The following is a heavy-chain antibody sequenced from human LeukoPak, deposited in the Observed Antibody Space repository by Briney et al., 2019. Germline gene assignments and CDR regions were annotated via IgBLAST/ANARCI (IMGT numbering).Heavy chain of an antibody. Sequence: GGSLRLSCAASGFTFSSYSMNWVRQAPGKGLEWVSSISSSSSYIYHADSVKGRFTISRDNAKNSLYLQMNSLRAEDTAVYYCARDPWFGELHYFDYWGQGTLVTVSS. D-gene: IGHD3-10*01. V-gene: IGHV3-21*01. CDR2: ISSSSSYI. J-gene: IGHJ4*02. CDR3: ARDPWFGELHYFDY. CDR1: GFTFSSYS.